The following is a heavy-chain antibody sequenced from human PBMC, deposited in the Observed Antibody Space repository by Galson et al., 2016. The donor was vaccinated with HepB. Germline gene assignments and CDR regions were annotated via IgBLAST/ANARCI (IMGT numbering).Heavy chain of an antibody. CDR2: IYSSSGLV. CDR1: GFTFSDYR. J-gene: IGHJ4*02. Sequence: SLRLSCAASGFTFSDYRMNWVRQAPGKGPEWVAYIYSSSGLVYYADSVKGRITISRDNARNSLYLEMNSLKYEDTSLYYCVRVGREDYGGKTFGYDYWGLGTQVTVSS. D-gene: IGHD4-23*01. V-gene: IGHV3-48*02. CDR3: VRVGREDYGGKTFGYDY.